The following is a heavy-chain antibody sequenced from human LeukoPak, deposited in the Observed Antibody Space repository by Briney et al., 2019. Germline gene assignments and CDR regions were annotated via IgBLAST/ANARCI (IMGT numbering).Heavy chain of an antibody. J-gene: IGHJ4*02. CDR1: GFTFSKAW. D-gene: IGHD5-18*01. V-gene: IGHV3-15*01. CDR2: IKSKSDGGTT. Sequence: PGGSLRLSCAASGFTFSKAWMSWVRQAPGKGLEWVGRIKSKSDGGTTDYAAPVKGRFTISRDDSKNTLYLQMNSLKTEDTAVYYWTADGWIQVWFFHYWGQATLVTVSS. CDR3: TADGWIQVWFFHY.